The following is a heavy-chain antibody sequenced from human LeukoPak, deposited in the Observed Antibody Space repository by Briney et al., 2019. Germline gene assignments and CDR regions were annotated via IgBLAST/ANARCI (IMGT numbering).Heavy chain of an antibody. Sequence: GGSLRLSCAASGFTFSSYAMSWVRQAPGKGLEWVSAIRGSGGSTYYADSVKGRFTISRDNSKNTLYLQMNSLRAEDTAVYYCAKGDFWSGYYTGTEKFDYWGQGTLVTVSS. J-gene: IGHJ4*02. V-gene: IGHV3-23*01. CDR2: IRGSGGST. CDR3: AKGDFWSGYYTGTEKFDY. D-gene: IGHD3-3*01. CDR1: GFTFSSYA.